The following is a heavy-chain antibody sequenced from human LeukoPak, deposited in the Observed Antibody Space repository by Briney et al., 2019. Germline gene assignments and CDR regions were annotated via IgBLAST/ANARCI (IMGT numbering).Heavy chain of an antibody. D-gene: IGHD5-24*01. CDR1: GGSFSGYY. J-gene: IGHJ4*02. Sequence: SETLSLTCAVYGGSFSGYYWSWIRQPAGKGLEWIGRIYTSGSTNYNPSLKSRVTMSVDTSKNQFSLKLSSVTAADTAVYYCARGERSYFDYWGQGTLVTVSS. CDR3: ARGERSYFDY. CDR2: IYTSGST. V-gene: IGHV4-59*10.